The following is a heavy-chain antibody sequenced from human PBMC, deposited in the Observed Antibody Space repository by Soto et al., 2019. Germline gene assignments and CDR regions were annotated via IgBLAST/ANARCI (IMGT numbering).Heavy chain of an antibody. D-gene: IGHD3-22*01. Sequence: ASVKVSCKASGYTFTSYGISWVRQAPGHGLEWMGWISAYNGNTNYAQKLQGRVTMTTDTSTSTAYMELRSLRSDDTAVYYCAREAENYYDSRFDDYWGQGTLVTVSS. CDR3: AREAENYYDSRFDDY. CDR1: GYTFTSYG. J-gene: IGHJ4*02. CDR2: ISAYNGNT. V-gene: IGHV1-18*01.